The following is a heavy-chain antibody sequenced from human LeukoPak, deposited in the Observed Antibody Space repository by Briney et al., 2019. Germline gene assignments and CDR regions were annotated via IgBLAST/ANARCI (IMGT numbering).Heavy chain of an antibody. D-gene: IGHD4-11*01. CDR1: GYTFTGFY. CDR2: LNPNSGAT. CDR3: ARYIPVDDYFDP. V-gene: IGHV1-2*02. J-gene: IGHJ5*02. Sequence: GASVKVSCKASGYTFTGFYIHWVRQAPGQGLEWMGWLNPNSGATKYAQKFQGRVTMTRDTSITTAYMELNRLRYDDTAMYYCARYIPVDDYFDPWGQGTLVTVSS.